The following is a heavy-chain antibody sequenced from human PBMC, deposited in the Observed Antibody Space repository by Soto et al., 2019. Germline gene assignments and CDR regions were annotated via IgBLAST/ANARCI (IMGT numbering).Heavy chain of an antibody. J-gene: IGHJ4*02. CDR2: TYYRSRWYS. V-gene: IGHV6-1*01. CDR1: GDSVSSNGPA. CDR3: ARGPPGFHSAFDF. Sequence: PSQTLSLTCAISGDSVSSNGPAWNWIRQSPSRGLEWLGRTYYRSRWYSDYAPSVQSRITVNPDTTRNQFSLQLNSVTPEDTAIYYCARGPPGFHSAFDFWGQGTLVTVSS. D-gene: IGHD4-4*01.